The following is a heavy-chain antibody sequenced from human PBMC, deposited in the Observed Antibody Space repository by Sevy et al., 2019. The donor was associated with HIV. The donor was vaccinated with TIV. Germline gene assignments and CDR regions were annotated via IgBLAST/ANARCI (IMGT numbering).Heavy chain of an antibody. Sequence: SETLSLTCTVSGVSISSYYWSWIRQPPGKGLEWIGYIYYSGSTNYNPSLKSRVTISVDTSKNQFSLKLSSVTAADTAVYYCARHMVRGVIDGMDVWGQGTTVTVSS. CDR2: IYYSGST. D-gene: IGHD3-10*01. V-gene: IGHV4-59*08. CDR1: GVSISSYY. CDR3: ARHMVRGVIDGMDV. J-gene: IGHJ6*02.